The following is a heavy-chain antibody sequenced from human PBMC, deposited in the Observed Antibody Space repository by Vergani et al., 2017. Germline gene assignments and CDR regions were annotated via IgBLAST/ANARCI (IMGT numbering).Heavy chain of an antibody. V-gene: IGHV4-39*01. J-gene: IGHJ2*01. D-gene: IGHD3-16*01. CDR3: ASGKYYSDSTSHFRGRYFDV. CDR2: IYNSGNG. Sequence: QMQFQESGPGLVKASGTLSLTCTVSGDSIISRSYYWGWIRQPPGKGLERIGRIYNSGNGDSSSSLKSRVTISADTSKNQFSLRLTSVTAADTAVYYCASGKYYSDSTSHFRGRYFDVWGRGTLVTVPS. CDR1: GDSIISRSYY.